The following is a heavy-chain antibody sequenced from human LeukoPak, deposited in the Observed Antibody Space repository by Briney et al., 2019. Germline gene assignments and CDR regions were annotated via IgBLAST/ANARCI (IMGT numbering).Heavy chain of an antibody. Sequence: GGSLRLSCEASGFIFSNYVMHWVRQAPGKGLEWVAVIWDDGSNTYYADSVKGRFTISRDNSKNTLYLQMTSLSVEDTAVYYCARVPYGSGWYYLDYWGQGTLVTVSS. J-gene: IGHJ4*02. D-gene: IGHD6-19*01. CDR1: GFIFSNYV. V-gene: IGHV3-33*01. CDR3: ARVPYGSGWYYLDY. CDR2: IWDDGSNT.